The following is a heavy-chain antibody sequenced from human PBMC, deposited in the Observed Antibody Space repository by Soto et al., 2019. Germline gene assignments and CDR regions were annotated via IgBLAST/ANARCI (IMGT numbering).Heavy chain of an antibody. D-gene: IGHD3-22*01. J-gene: IGHJ5*02. Sequence: ASVRVSCKASGFTLSSSAVQWVRQARGQRLEWIGWIVVGSGNTNYAQKFQERVTVTRDMSTSTAYIKLSSLRTEDTAVYYCAAFPGYYYDSSGYYYGWFDPWGQGTLVTVSS. V-gene: IGHV1-58*01. CDR3: AAFPGYYYDSSGYYYGWFDP. CDR2: IVVGSGNT. CDR1: GFTLSSSA.